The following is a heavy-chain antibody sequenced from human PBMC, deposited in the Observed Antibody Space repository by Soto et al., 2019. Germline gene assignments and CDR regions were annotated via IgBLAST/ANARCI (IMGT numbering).Heavy chain of an antibody. D-gene: IGHD4-4*01. V-gene: IGHV4-4*02. CDR2: IYHSGST. J-gene: IGHJ4*02. Sequence: SETLSLTCAVSGGSISSSNWWSWVRQPPGKGLEWIGEIYHSGSTNYNPSLKSRVTISVDKSKNQFSLKLSSVTAADTAVYYCASQKLDVPAFFDHWGQGTLVTVSS. CDR1: GGSISSSNW. CDR3: ASQKLDVPAFFDH.